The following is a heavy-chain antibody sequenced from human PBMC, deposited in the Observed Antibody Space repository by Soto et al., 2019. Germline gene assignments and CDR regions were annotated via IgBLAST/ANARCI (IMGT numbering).Heavy chain of an antibody. CDR3: AKGFESYSSVLYGMDV. J-gene: IGHJ6*02. Sequence: EVQLVESGGGLVQPGGSLRLSCAASVFTFSSHAMSWVRQAPGKGLAWVSTISSGGDNTYSADSVKGRFTISRDDSKNTLCLQMNSVRAEDTAVYYCAKGFESYSSVLYGMDVWLQGTTVTVSS. D-gene: IGHD6-19*01. CDR2: ISSGGDNT. CDR1: VFTFSSHA. V-gene: IGHV3-23*04.